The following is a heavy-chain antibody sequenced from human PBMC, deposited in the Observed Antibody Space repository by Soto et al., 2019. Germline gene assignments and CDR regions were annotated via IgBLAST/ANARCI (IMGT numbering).Heavy chain of an antibody. D-gene: IGHD3-10*01. V-gene: IGHV3-9*01. CDR2: ISWNSGSI. Sequence: EVQLVESGGGLVQPGRSLRLSCAASGFTFDDYAMHWVRQAPGKGLEWVSGISWNSGSIGYADSVKGRFTISRDNAKNSLYLQMNSLRAEDTALYYCAKDRVYYGSGSLDYWGQGTLVTVSS. J-gene: IGHJ4*02. CDR1: GFTFDDYA. CDR3: AKDRVYYGSGSLDY.